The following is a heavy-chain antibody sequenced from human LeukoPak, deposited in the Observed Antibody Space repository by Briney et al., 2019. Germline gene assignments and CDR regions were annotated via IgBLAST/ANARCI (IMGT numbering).Heavy chain of an antibody. D-gene: IGHD3-10*01. J-gene: IGHJ4*02. CDR1: GGSIGSSSYY. V-gene: IGHV4-39*07. Sequence: SETLSLTCTVSGGSIGSSSYYWGWIRQPPEKGLEWIGRIYTSGSTNYNPSLKSRVTMSVDTSKNQFSLKLSSVTAADTAVYYCARGSPYGSGTYPLDYWGQGTLVTVSS. CDR3: ARGSPYGSGTYPLDY. CDR2: IYTSGST.